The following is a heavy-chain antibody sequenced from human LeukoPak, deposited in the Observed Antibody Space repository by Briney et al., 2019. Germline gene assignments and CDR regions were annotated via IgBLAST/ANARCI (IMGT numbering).Heavy chain of an antibody. CDR1: GFTFSSYA. J-gene: IGHJ6*03. CDR3: AKDGQQLVLSYYYYYMDV. V-gene: IGHV3-30*04. Sequence: RTGGSLRLSCAASGFTFSSYAMHWVRQAPGKGLEWVAVISYDGSNKYYADSVKGRFTISRDNSKNTLYLQMISLRAEDTAVYYCAKDGQQLVLSYYYYYMDVWGEGTTVTISS. CDR2: ISYDGSNK. D-gene: IGHD6-13*01.